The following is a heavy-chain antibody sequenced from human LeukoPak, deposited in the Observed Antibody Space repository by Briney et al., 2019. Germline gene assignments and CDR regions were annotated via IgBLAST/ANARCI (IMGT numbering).Heavy chain of an antibody. CDR3: ARARTKWELLDY. CDR1: GYTFTSYY. CDR2: INPSGGST. Sequence: ASVKVSCKASGYTFTSYYMHWVRQAPGQGLEWMGTINPSGGSTSYAQKFQGRVTMTRDTSTSTVYMELSSLRSEDTAVYYCARARTKWELLDYWGQGTLVTVSS. D-gene: IGHD1-26*01. J-gene: IGHJ4*02. V-gene: IGHV1-46*01.